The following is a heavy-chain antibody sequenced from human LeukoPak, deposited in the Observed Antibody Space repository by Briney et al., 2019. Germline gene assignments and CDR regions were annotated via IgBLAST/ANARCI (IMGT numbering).Heavy chain of an antibody. Sequence: SETLSLTCTVSGGSIISYYWSWVRQPPGKGLEWIGYIYYTGSTNYNPSLKSRVTISVDTSKNQFSLRLSSVTAADTAVYYCARLRALGPAALSYMDVWGKGTTVTVSS. J-gene: IGHJ6*03. CDR2: IYYTGST. V-gene: IGHV4-59*01. CDR3: ARLRALGPAALSYMDV. CDR1: GGSIISYY. D-gene: IGHD1-26*01.